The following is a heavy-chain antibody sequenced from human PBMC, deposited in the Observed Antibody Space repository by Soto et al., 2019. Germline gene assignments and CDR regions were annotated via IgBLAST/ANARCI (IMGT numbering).Heavy chain of an antibody. CDR2: MSHSGGT. J-gene: IGHJ3*02. CDR1: GGSVNSGNYY. Sequence: QVQLQQWGAGLLKPSETLSLTCAVYGGSVNSGNYYWSWIRQPPGKGLEWIGEMSHSGGTHFNPSLKGRVTISVETSKNQSSLKMSSVTAADTALYYCARVERGTATTVVDAFDIWGPGTLVTVSS. D-gene: IGHD1-1*01. CDR3: ARVERGTATTVVDAFDI. V-gene: IGHV4-34*01.